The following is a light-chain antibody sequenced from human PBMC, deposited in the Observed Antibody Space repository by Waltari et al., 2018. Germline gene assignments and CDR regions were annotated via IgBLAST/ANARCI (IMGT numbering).Light chain of an antibody. V-gene: IGLV2-14*03. CDR2: DVN. J-gene: IGLJ2*01. Sequence: QPASVSGSPGQSITISCTGTNSDIGGYNFVSWYQQHPGKAPRLMIYDVNKRPSGVSNRFSGSKSGNTASLTISGLQADDEADYYCTSFTSTTSYVVFGGGTNLTV. CDR3: TSFTSTTSYVV. CDR1: NSDIGGYNF.